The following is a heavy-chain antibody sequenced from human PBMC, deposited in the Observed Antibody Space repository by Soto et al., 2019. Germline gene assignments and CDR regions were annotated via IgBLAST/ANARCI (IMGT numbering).Heavy chain of an antibody. CDR3: ARGYYDFWSGYYFHYYYYGMDV. CDR2: INHSGST. J-gene: IGHJ6*04. D-gene: IGHD3-3*01. V-gene: IGHV4-34*01. CDR1: GGSFSGYY. Sequence: LSLTCAVYGGSFSGYYWSWIRQPPGKWLEWIGEINHSGSTNYNPSLKSRVTISVDTSKNQFSLNLSSVTAADTAVYYCARGYYDFWSGYYFHYYYYGMDVWGKGTKGTVS.